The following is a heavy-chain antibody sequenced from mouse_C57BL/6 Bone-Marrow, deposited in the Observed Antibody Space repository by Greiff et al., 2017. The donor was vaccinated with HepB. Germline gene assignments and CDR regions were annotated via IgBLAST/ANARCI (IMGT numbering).Heavy chain of an antibody. CDR3: ARLSLYDGYYDYAMDY. CDR2: IHPNSGST. J-gene: IGHJ4*01. CDR1: GYTFTSYW. V-gene: IGHV1-64*01. D-gene: IGHD2-3*01. Sequence: QVQLQQPGAELVKPGASVKLSCKASGYTFTSYWMHWVKQSPGQGLEWIGMIHPNSGSTNYNEKFKSKATLTVDKSSSTAYMQLSSLTSEDSAVYYCARLSLYDGYYDYAMDYWGQGTSVTVSS.